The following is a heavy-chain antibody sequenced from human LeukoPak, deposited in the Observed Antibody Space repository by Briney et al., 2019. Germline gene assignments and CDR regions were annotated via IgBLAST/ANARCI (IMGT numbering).Heavy chain of an antibody. CDR2: VNWNGGST. CDR3: ARDHGYSYGSIDY. D-gene: IGHD5-18*01. CDR1: GFTFDDYG. J-gene: IGHJ4*02. Sequence: GGSLRLSCAASGFTFDDYGMSWVRQSPGKGLEWVSGVNWNGGSTGYADSVKGRFTISRDNAKNSLYLQMNSLRAEDTAVYYCARDHGYSYGSIDYWGQGTLVTVSS. V-gene: IGHV3-20*04.